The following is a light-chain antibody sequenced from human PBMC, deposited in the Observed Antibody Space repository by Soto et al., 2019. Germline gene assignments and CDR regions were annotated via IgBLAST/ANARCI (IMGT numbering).Light chain of an antibody. J-gene: IGKJ5*01. CDR3: QQRSNWLT. Sequence: EIVWTQSPATLSLSPGERATLSCRASQSVSSYLAWYQQKPGQAPSLLIYDASNRATGIPARFSGSGSGTDFTLTIRSLEPEDFAVYYCQQRSNWLTFGQGTRLDIK. V-gene: IGKV3-11*01. CDR1: QSVSSY. CDR2: DAS.